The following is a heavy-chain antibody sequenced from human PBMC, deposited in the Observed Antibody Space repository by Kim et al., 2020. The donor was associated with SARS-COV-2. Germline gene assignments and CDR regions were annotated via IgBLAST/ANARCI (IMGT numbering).Heavy chain of an antibody. CDR3: ARERGSSYGDYGLNWFDP. J-gene: IGHJ5*02. Sequence: SVKVSCKASGGTFSSYAISWVRQAPGQGLEWMGGIIPIFGTANYAQKFQGRVTITADESTSTAYMELSSLRSEDTAVYYCARERGSSYGDYGLNWFDPWGQGTLVTVSS. D-gene: IGHD4-17*01. CDR1: GGTFSSYA. CDR2: IIPIFGTA. V-gene: IGHV1-69*13.